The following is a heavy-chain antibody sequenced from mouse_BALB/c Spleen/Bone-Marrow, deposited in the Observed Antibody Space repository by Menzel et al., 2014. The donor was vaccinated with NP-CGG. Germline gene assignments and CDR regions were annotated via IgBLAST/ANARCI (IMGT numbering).Heavy chain of an antibody. Sequence: DVKLQESGGGLVKPGGSLKLSCAASGFTFSSYAMSWVRQSPEKRLEWVAEISSGGSYTYYPDTVTGRFTISRDNAKNTLYLEMSSLRSEDTAMYYCAREGLPPYYYAMDYWGQGTSVTVSS. CDR1: GFTFSSYA. CDR2: ISSGGSYT. CDR3: AREGLPPYYYAMDY. D-gene: IGHD2-2*01. J-gene: IGHJ4*01. V-gene: IGHV5-9-4*01.